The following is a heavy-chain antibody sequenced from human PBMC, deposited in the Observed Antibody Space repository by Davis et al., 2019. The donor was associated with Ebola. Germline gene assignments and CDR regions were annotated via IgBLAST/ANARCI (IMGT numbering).Heavy chain of an antibody. Sequence: PSETLSLTCTVSGGSISSGDYYWSWIRQPPGKGLEWIGYIYYSGSTYYNPSLKSRVTISVDTSKNQFSLKLSSVTAADTALYYCARLPAAILLVDYWGQGSLVTVSS. D-gene: IGHD2-2*02. CDR1: GGSISSGDYY. J-gene: IGHJ4*02. V-gene: IGHV4-30-4*01. CDR3: ARLPAAILLVDY. CDR2: IYYSGST.